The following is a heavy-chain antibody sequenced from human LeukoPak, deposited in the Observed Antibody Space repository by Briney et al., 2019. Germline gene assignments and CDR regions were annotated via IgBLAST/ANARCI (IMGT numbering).Heavy chain of an antibody. CDR3: AKSGVYGAHAFDI. V-gene: IGHV3-30*18. J-gene: IGHJ3*02. D-gene: IGHD4-17*01. CDR2: ISYDGSNK. CDR1: GFTFSSYG. Sequence: GGSLRLSCAASGFTFSSYGVHWARQAPGKGLEWVAVISYDGSNKYYADSVKGRFTISRDNSKNTLYLQMNSLRAEDTAVYYCAKSGVYGAHAFDIWGQGTMVTVSS.